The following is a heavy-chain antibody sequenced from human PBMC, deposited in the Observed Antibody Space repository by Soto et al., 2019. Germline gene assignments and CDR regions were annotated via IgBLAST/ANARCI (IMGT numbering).Heavy chain of an antibody. CDR3: VNERTGYYYYYGMDV. Sequence: GGSLRLSCSASGFTFSSYAMHWVRQAPGKGLEYVSAISSNGGSTYYADSVKGRFTISRDNSKNTLYLQMSSLRAEDTAVYYCVNERTGYYYYYGMDVWGQGTTVTVSS. V-gene: IGHV3-64D*08. J-gene: IGHJ6*02. CDR1: GFTFSSYA. CDR2: ISSNGGST.